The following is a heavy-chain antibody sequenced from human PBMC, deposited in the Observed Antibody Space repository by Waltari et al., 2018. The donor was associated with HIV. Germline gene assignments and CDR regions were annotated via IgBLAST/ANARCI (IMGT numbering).Heavy chain of an antibody. V-gene: IGHV3-53*01. CDR3: VFSYYEYGVDV. J-gene: IGHJ6*02. CDR1: GFIVSSNY. D-gene: IGHD3-16*01. CDR2: IYSGGST. Sequence: EVQLVESGGGLIQPGGSLRLSCVGSGFIVSSNYMTWVRQAPGKGLECVSVIYSGGSTDYADSVRGRFSISRDDSKNTLYLQMNSLTVEDTAIYYCVFSYYEYGVDVWGQGATVTVS.